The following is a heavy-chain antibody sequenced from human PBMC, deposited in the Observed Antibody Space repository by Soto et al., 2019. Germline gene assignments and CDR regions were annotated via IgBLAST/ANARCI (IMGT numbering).Heavy chain of an antibody. Sequence: RRLSCAASGFTFSSYSMNWVRQAPGKGLEWVSSISSSSSYIYYADSVKGRFTISRDNAKNSLYLQMNSLRAEDTAVYYCARRGIEVPQLPDAFDIWGQGTMVTVS. CDR2: ISSSSSYI. CDR3: ARRGIEVPQLPDAFDI. D-gene: IGHD6-19*01. V-gene: IGHV3-21*01. J-gene: IGHJ3*02. CDR1: GFTFSSYS.